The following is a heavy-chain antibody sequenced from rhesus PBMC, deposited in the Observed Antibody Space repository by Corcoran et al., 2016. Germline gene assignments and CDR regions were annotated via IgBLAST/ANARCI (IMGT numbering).Heavy chain of an antibody. CDR1: GFTFGSYA. CDR3: ASGGSYNSLDV. D-gene: IGHD1-44*02. V-gene: IGHV1-198*02. CDR2: IIPLVGIT. J-gene: IGHJ5-2*02. Sequence: QVQLVQSGAEVKKPGASVKVSCKASGFTFGSYALIWVRQAPGQGLEWVGLIIPLVGITNDAEKCQGRVTITAETSTSTAYMELSSLRSEDTAVYYCASGGSYNSLDVWGRGVLVTVSS.